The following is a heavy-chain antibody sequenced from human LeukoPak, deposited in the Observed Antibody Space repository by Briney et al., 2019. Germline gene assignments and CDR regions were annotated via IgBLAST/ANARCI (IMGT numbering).Heavy chain of an antibody. CDR1: GFTFSSYS. D-gene: IGHD3-9*01. CDR3: ARDDILTGQPWNY. CDR2: ISSSSSYI. J-gene: IGHJ4*02. V-gene: IGHV3-21*01. Sequence: GGSLRLPCAASGFTFSSYSMNWVRQAPGKGLEWVSSISSSSSYIYYADSVKGRFTISRDNAKNSLYLQMNSLRAEDTAVYYCARDDILTGQPWNYWGQGTLVTVSS.